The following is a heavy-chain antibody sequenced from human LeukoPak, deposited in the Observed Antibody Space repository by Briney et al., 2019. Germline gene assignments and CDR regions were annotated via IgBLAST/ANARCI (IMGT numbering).Heavy chain of an antibody. CDR2: IRYDGSNK. D-gene: IGHD3-3*01. J-gene: IGHJ4*02. V-gene: IGHV3-30*02. CDR3: AKAIRFSLDY. CDR1: GFTFSSYA. Sequence: PGGSLRLSCAASGFTFSSYAMSWVRQAPGKGLEWVAFIRYDGSNKYYADSVKGRFTISRGNSKNTLYLQMNSLRAEDTAVYYCAKAIRFSLDYWGQGTLVTVSS.